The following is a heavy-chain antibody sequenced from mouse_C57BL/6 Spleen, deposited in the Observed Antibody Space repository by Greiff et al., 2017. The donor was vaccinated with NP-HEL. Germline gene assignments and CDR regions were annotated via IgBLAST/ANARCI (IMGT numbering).Heavy chain of an antibody. D-gene: IGHD2-4*01. V-gene: IGHV1-50*01. J-gene: IGHJ2*01. CDR2: IDPSDSYT. CDR1: GYTFTSYW. CDR3: ARTSGLRREGLTY. Sequence: VQLQQPGAELVKPGASVKLSCKASGYTFTSYWMQWVKQRPGQGLEWIGEIDPSDSYTNYTQKFKGKATLTVDTSSSTAYMQLSSLTSEDSAVYYCARTSGLRREGLTYWGQGTTLTVSS.